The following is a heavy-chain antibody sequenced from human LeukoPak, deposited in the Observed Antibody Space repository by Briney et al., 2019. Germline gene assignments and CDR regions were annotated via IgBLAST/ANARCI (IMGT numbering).Heavy chain of an antibody. CDR3: ASLARDY. J-gene: IGHJ4*02. V-gene: IGHV3-53*01. D-gene: IGHD3-3*02. CDR2: IHNDGST. Sequence: GGSLRLSCAASGFIVSNTHMTWVRQAPGKGLEWVSVIHNDGSTYYADSVKGRFAISRDNSKNMVFLRMNSLRVEDTAVYFCASLARDYWGQGTLVSVSS. CDR1: GFIVSNTH.